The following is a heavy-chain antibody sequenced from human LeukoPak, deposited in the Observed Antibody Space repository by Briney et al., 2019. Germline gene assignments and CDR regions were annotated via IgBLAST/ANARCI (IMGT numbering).Heavy chain of an antibody. CDR3: AKEREVVPAAIDY. V-gene: IGHV3-23*01. Sequence: GGSLTLTCAASGFTFSSYYMSCVRQAPPGGREGVSGIICSGGSTYYADSVKGQFTISRDNSKNTLNLQMNSLRAEDTAVYYCAKEREVVPAAIDYWGQGTLVTVSS. CDR2: IICSGGST. D-gene: IGHD2-2*01. CDR1: GFTFSSYY. J-gene: IGHJ4*02.